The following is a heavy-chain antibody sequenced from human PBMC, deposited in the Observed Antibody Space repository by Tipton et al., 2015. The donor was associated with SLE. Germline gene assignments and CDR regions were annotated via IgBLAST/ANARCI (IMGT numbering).Heavy chain of an antibody. D-gene: IGHD2-21*01. J-gene: IGHJ3*02. CDR3: ARRLWAFDI. CDR2: IYYSGST. V-gene: IGHV4-59*08. CDR1: GGSISSYY. Sequence: TLSLTCTVSGGSISSYYWSWIRQPPGKGLEWIGYIYYSGSTNYNPSLKSRVTIPVDTSKNQFSLKLSSVTAADTAVYYCARRLWAFDIWGQGTMVTVSS.